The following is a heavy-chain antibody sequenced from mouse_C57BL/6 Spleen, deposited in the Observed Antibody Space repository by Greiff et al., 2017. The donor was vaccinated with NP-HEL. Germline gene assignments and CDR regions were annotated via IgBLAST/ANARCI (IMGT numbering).Heavy chain of an antibody. CDR2: ISNGGGST. CDR3: ARSYDYDGVWCAY. D-gene: IGHD2-4*01. J-gene: IGHJ3*01. Sequence: EVQRVESGGGLVQPGGSLKLSCAASGFTFSDYYMYWVRQTPEKRLEWVAYISNGGGSTNYPDTVKGRFTISRDNAKNTLYLQMSRLKSEDTSVYYCARSYDYDGVWCAYWGQGTLVTVSA. CDR1: GFTFSDYY. V-gene: IGHV5-12*01.